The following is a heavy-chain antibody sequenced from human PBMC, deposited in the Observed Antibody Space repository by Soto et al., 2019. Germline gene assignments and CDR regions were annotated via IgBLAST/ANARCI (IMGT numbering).Heavy chain of an antibody. CDR3: ARDYAITGTTLDY. CDR2: IWYDGSNK. V-gene: IGHV3-33*01. CDR1: GFTFSSYG. Sequence: GGSLRLCCAASGFTFSSYGMHWFRQAPGKGLEWVAVIWYDGSNKYYADSVKGRFTISRDNSKNTLYLQMNSLRAEDTAVYYCARDYAITGTTLDYWGQGTLVTVSS. D-gene: IGHD1-20*01. J-gene: IGHJ4*02.